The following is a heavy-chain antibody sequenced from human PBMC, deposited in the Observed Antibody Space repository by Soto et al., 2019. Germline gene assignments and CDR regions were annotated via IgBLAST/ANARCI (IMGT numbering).Heavy chain of an antibody. V-gene: IGHV1-2*07. CDR3: ASALGYGSVALMHV. J-gene: IGHJ6*02. CDR1: GYPFTGYC. D-gene: IGHD5-18*01. Sequence: ASVKVSCKASGYPFTGYCVHWVRQAPGQRLEWMGWINPKSGGTKYAHQFQDRVSVTRDTSISTASLELNRLRYDDTAVYYCASALGYGSVALMHVWGQGTAVTVSS. CDR2: INPKSGGT.